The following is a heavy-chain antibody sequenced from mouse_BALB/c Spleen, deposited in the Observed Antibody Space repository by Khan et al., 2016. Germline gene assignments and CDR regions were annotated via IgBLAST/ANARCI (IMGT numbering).Heavy chain of an antibody. CDR1: GYTFTNYG. Sequence: QIQLVQSGPELKKPGETVKISCKASGYTFTNYGMNWVKQAPGKGLKWMGWINTYTGEPTYADDFTGRFAFSLETSASTAYLQINNLKNEDTATYFCARGDYYGSSPWYFDVWGAGTTVTVSS. CDR2: INTYTGEP. J-gene: IGHJ1*01. V-gene: IGHV9-3-1*01. CDR3: ARGDYYGSSPWYFDV. D-gene: IGHD1-1*01.